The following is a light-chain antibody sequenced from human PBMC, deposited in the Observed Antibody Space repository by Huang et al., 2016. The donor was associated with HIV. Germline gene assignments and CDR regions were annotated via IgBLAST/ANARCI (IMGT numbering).Light chain of an antibody. CDR3: QQSFTTPYT. V-gene: IGKV1-39*01. Sequence: DIPMTQSPSSLSASVGDRITVTCRASQSSRTYLNWCQRKPGRAPNLLIQSASKLQSGVPTRFSASGSGTHFTLNITGLRPEDFAMYYCQQSFTTPYTFGQGTQLDLK. CDR2: SAS. J-gene: IGKJ2*01. CDR1: QSSRTY.